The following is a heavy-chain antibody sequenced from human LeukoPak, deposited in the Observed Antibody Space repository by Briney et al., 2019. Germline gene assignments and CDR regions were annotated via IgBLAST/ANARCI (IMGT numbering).Heavy chain of an antibody. CDR3: ARLNGDDSSGHNFDY. D-gene: IGHD3-22*01. CDR2: IYYSGST. Sequence: SETLSLTCAVYGGSFSGYYWSWIRQPPGKGLEWIGYIYYSGSTNYNPSLKSRVTISVDTSKNQFSLKLSSVTAADTAVYYCARLNGDDSSGHNFDYWGQGTLVTVSS. V-gene: IGHV4-59*01. J-gene: IGHJ4*02. CDR1: GGSFSGYY.